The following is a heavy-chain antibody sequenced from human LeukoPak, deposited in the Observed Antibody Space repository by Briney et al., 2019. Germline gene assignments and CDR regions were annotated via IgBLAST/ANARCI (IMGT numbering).Heavy chain of an antibody. D-gene: IGHD1-20*01. V-gene: IGHV3-53*01. CDR2: LYTGGST. CDR1: GFTFGDYG. CDR3: ARIPGTDYFDY. J-gene: IGHJ4*02. Sequence: GGSLRLSCRGSGFTFGDYGMSWFRQAPGKGLEWVSVLYTGGSTYYADSVKGRFTISRDDSKNTLYLQMNSLRAEDTAVYYCARIPGTDYFDYWGQGTLVTVSS.